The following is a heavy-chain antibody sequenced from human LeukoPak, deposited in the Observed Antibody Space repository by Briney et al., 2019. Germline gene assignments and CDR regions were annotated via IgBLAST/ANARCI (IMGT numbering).Heavy chain of an antibody. J-gene: IGHJ6*02. CDR1: GYTFTSYG. CDR2: ISAYNGNT. V-gene: IGHV1-18*01. D-gene: IGHD2-15*01. CDR3: ARDGYCSGGSCYRVEDYYYYGMDV. Sequence: GASVKVSCKASGYTFTSYGISWVRQAPGQGLEWMGWISAYNGNTNYAQKLQGRVTMTTDTSTSTAYMELRSLRSDDTAVYYCARDGYCSGGSCYRVEDYYYYGMDVWGQGTTVTVSS.